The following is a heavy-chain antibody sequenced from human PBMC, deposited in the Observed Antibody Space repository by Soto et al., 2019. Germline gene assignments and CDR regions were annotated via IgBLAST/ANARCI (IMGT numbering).Heavy chain of an antibody. J-gene: IGHJ4*02. CDR2: ISDTGGNT. Sequence: EVQLLESGGGLVQTGGSLRLSCAASGFTFSSYAMSWVRQAPGKGLEWVSAISDTGGNTYYADSVKGRFTISRDNSKNTLYLQMNSLRAEDTAVYYCAKGGWLDDYWGQGTLVTVSS. D-gene: IGHD6-19*01. CDR3: AKGGWLDDY. CDR1: GFTFSSYA. V-gene: IGHV3-23*01.